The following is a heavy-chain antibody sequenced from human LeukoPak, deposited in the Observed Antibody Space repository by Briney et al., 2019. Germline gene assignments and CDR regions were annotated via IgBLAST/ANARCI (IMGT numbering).Heavy chain of an antibody. J-gene: IGHJ6*03. V-gene: IGHV3-30*02. Sequence: GGSLRLSCAASGFTFSSFGMNWVRQAPGKGLEWVAYIHYDSSTEDYADSVKGRFTISRDNTKNSLYLQMNSLRAEDTALYFCARDRLLDNYFHYMDVWGKGTTVTVPS. CDR2: IHYDSSTE. D-gene: IGHD3-10*01. CDR1: GFTFSSFG. CDR3: ARDRLLDNYFHYMDV.